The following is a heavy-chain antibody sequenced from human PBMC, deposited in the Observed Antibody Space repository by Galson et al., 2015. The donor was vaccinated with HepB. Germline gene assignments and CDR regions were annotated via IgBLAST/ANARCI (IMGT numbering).Heavy chain of an antibody. V-gene: IGHV3-30*03. CDR2: ISYDGSNK. Sequence: LRLSCAASGFTSSSYGMHWVRQAPGKGLEWVAVISYDGSNKYYADSVKGRFTISRDNSKNTLYLQMNSLRAEDTAVYYCSPEAYCGGDCYSDWGQGTLVTVSS. J-gene: IGHJ4*02. CDR3: SPEAYCGGDCYSD. CDR1: GFTSSSYG. D-gene: IGHD2-21*02.